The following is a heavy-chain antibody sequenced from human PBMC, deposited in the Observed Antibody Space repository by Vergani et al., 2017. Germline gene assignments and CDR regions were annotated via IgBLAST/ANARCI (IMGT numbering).Heavy chain of an antibody. V-gene: IGHV1-18*01. D-gene: IGHD6-19*01. Sequence: QVQLVQSGAEVKKPGASVKVSCKASGYTFTSYGISWVRQAPGQGLEWMGWISAYNGNTNYAQKLQGRVTMTTDTSTSTAYMELRSLRSDDTAVYYCAGDIVKYGAVAGHPIDYWGQGTLVTVSS. J-gene: IGHJ4*02. CDR3: AGDIVKYGAVAGHPIDY. CDR2: ISAYNGNT. CDR1: GYTFTSYG.